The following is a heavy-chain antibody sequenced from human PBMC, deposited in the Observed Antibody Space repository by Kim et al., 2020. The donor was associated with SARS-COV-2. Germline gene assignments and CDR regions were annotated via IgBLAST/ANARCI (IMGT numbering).Heavy chain of an antibody. J-gene: IGHJ4*02. Sequence: GGSLRLSCVGSGLTFDNYAMSWVRQAPGKGLEWVSAISKNGDNTYYADYVRGRFTISRDNSKNTLYLQMNSLSPEDTALYYCTKDRYCTSSKCPFDYWGQRTLVTVSS. CDR3: TKDRYCTSSKCPFDY. CDR2: ISKNGDNT. CDR1: GLTFDNYA. D-gene: IGHD2-2*01. V-gene: IGHV3-23*01.